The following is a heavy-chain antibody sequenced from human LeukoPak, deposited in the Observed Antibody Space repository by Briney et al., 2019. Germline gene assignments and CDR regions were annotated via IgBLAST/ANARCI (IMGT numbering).Heavy chain of an antibody. V-gene: IGHV3-7*01. D-gene: IGHD3-3*01. Sequence: PGGSLRLSCAASGFTFSSYWMTWVRRAPTKGLEWVANIKEDGTEKFYVDSVKGRFTISRDNANNSLSLQINSLRAEDTVVYYCARDQFSGYYAYWGQAPLVTVSS. J-gene: IGHJ4*02. CDR1: GFTFSSYW. CDR3: ARDQFSGYYAY. CDR2: IKEDGTEK.